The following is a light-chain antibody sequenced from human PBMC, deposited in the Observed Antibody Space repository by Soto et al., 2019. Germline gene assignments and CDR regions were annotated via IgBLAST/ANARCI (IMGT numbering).Light chain of an antibody. CDR3: SSYTSATTYV. CDR2: DVS. Sequence: QSALTQPSSVSGSPGQSITIACPGTSSDVGAYNYDSWYQQYPGEAPKVIIYDVSHRPAGVSNRFSGSKSGNTASLTISGLQTQDEADYYCSSYTSATTYVFGTGTKVTXL. V-gene: IGLV2-14*01. J-gene: IGLJ1*01. CDR1: SSDVGAYNY.